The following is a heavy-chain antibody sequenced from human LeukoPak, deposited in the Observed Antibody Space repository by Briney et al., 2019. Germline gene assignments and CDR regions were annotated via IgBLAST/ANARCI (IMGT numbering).Heavy chain of an antibody. D-gene: IGHD3-22*01. CDR2: NFYSGST. CDR1: GGPISSSSDY. V-gene: IGHV4-39*01. J-gene: IGHJ4*02. CDR3: ARHRGYYYDSSGSYYFDY. Sequence: SETLSLTCTVSGGPISSSSDYWGWIPQPPGKGLEWIGSNFYSGSTYYNPSLKSRVTISVDTSKNQFSLKLSSVTAADTAVYYCARHRGYYYDSSGSYYFDYWGQGTLVTVSS.